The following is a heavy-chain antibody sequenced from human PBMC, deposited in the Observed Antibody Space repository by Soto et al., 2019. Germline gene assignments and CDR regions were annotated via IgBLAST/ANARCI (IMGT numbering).Heavy chain of an antibody. Sequence: EVQLLESGGGLVQPGGSLRLSCAASGFAFNGFSMSWVRQAPGKGLEWVSSSTPNSGETHYPHSLAGRFTISRDNSKSTVSLQMNNLRAEDTAIYFCAKSGREFGTSSYYYFDYWGQGTLVTVSS. CDR3: AKSGREFGTSSYYYFDY. D-gene: IGHD3-22*01. CDR2: STPNSGET. J-gene: IGHJ4*02. V-gene: IGHV3-23*01. CDR1: GFAFNGFS.